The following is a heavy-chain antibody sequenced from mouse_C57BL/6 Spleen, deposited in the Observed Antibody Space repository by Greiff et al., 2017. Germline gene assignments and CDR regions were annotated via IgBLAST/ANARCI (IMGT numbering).Heavy chain of an antibody. Sequence: QVQLQQPGAELVRPGSSVKLSCKASGYTFTSYWMDWVKQRPGQGLEWIGNIYPSDSETHYNQKFKDKATLTVDKSSSTAYMQLSSLTSEDSAVYYCARERGSSWYFDVCGTGTTVTVSS. J-gene: IGHJ1*03. CDR1: GYTFTSYW. D-gene: IGHD1-1*01. CDR2: IYPSDSET. CDR3: ARERGSSWYFDV. V-gene: IGHV1-61*01.